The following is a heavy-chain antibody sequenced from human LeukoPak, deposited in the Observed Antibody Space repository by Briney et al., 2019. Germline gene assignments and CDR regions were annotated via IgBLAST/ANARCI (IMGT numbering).Heavy chain of an antibody. D-gene: IGHD6-13*01. Sequence: ASVKVSCKASGYTFSSHDLNWVRQAPGHGVEGRGWLSTDNDDTGYAQKFQGRVTMTRDTSISTVYMELRSLTPDDTAVYYCARGGLAAETSGFDYWGQGTLVTVSA. CDR3: ARGGLAAETSGFDY. V-gene: IGHV1-8*01. J-gene: IGHJ4*02. CDR2: LSTDNDDT. CDR1: GYTFSSHD.